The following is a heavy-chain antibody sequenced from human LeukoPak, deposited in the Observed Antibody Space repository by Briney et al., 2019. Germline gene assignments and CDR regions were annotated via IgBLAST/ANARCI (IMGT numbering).Heavy chain of an antibody. CDR3: ARHSPGSAGIDY. J-gene: IGHJ4*02. CDR2: SYYSGST. D-gene: IGHD6-25*01. CDR1: GGSINTYS. Sequence: PSETLSLTCTVSGGSINTYSWSWIRQPPGKGLEWIGYSYYSGSTNYNPSLKSRVTISLDTFNNQFSLKLSSVTAADTAVYYCARHSPGSAGIDYWGRGTLVTVSS. V-gene: IGHV4-59*08.